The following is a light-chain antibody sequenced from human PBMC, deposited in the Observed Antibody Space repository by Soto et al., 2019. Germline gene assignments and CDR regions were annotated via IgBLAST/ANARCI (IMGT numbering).Light chain of an antibody. CDR1: QSLVYSDGDTY. J-gene: IGKJ5*01. CDR3: MQNTHWPIT. CDR2: QVS. V-gene: IGKV2-30*01. Sequence: VMISQSPLSVPVTLVHPSSISCGSSQSLVYSDGDTYLSWFQQRPGQSPRRLLSQVSNRDSGVPDRFSGSGSGADFTLKISSVEADDVAVYYCMQNTHWPITFGQGTRLEIK.